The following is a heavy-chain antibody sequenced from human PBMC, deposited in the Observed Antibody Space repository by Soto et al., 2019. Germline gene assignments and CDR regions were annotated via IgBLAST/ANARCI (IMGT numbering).Heavy chain of an antibody. D-gene: IGHD6-19*01. J-gene: IGHJ4*02. Sequence: GGSLRLSCAASGFTVSSNYMSWVRQAPGKGLEWVSVIYSGGSTYYADSVKGRFTISRHNSKNTLYLQMNSLRAEDTAVYYCAVNGRGAVAGNADYWGQGTLVTVSS. CDR1: GFTVSSNY. V-gene: IGHV3-53*04. CDR2: IYSGGST. CDR3: AVNGRGAVAGNADY.